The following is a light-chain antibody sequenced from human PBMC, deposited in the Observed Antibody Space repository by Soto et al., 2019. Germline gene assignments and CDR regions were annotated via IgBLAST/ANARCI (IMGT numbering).Light chain of an antibody. CDR1: QSVSSN. Sequence: EIVMTQSPDILSVSPGERATLSCRASQSVSSNLAWYQQKPGQSPRLLIYGASTRATGIPVRFSGSGSGTEFTLTISSLQSEDFAVYYCQQYNNWPSLTFGGGTKVDIK. V-gene: IGKV3-15*01. J-gene: IGKJ4*01. CDR2: GAS. CDR3: QQYNNWPSLT.